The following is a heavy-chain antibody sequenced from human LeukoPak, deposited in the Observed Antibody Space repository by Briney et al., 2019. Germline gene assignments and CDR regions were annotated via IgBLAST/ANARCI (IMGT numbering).Heavy chain of an antibody. Sequence: PARSLRLSCAASGFTFDDYAMHWVRQAPGKGLEWVSGISWNSGSICYADSVKGRFTISRDNAKSSLYLQMNSLRAEDTALYYCAKGRAVAGDFWGQGTLVTVSS. CDR2: ISWNSGSI. D-gene: IGHD6-19*01. CDR1: GFTFDDYA. V-gene: IGHV3-9*01. J-gene: IGHJ4*02. CDR3: AKGRAVAGDF.